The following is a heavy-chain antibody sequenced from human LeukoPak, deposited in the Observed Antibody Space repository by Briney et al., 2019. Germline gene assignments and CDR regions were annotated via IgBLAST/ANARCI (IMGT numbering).Heavy chain of an antibody. D-gene: IGHD6-6*01. J-gene: IGHJ4*02. Sequence: ASVKVSCKASGYTFTRYYMHWVRQAPGQGLEWMGWINPNSGGTNYAQKFQGRVTMTRDTSISTAYMELSRLRSDDTAVYYCARIDRGSSSSRGDYWGQGTLVTVSS. CDR3: ARIDRGSSSSRGDY. CDR2: INPNSGGT. CDR1: GYTFTRYY. V-gene: IGHV1-2*02.